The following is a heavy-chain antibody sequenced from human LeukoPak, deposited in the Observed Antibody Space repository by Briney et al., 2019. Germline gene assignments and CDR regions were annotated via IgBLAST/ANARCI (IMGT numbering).Heavy chain of an antibody. V-gene: IGHV1-18*01. J-gene: IGHJ4*02. CDR3: ARVRRHLVATTTKGYFDY. CDR1: GYTFISYG. CDR2: ISAYNGKT. D-gene: IGHD5-12*01. Sequence: ASVKVSCKASGYTFISYGISWVRQAPGQGLEWMGWISAYNGKTNYAQKLQGRVTMTTDTSTSTVYMELSSLRSEDTAVYYCARVRRHLVATTTKGYFDYWGQGTLVTVSS.